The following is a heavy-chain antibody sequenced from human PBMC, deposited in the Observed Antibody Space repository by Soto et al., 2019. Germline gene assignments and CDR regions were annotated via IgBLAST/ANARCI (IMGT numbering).Heavy chain of an antibody. CDR2: ISGQIAKT. D-gene: IGHD1-26*01. CDR1: GYSFHNFG. CDR3: ARGPPSGSFSLTPRY. J-gene: IGHJ4*02. V-gene: IGHV1-18*04. Sequence: QVQLVQSGPEVKKPGASVKVSCKASGYSFHNFGIIWVRQAPGQGLEWMGWISGQIAKTNYAQKFQGKVTMTTDTSTSTAYMELNTLTSDDTVMYYCARGPPSGSFSLTPRYWGQGTLVTVSS.